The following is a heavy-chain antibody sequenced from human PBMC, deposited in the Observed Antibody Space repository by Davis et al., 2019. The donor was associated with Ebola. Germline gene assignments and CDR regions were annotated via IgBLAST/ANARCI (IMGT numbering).Heavy chain of an antibody. V-gene: IGHV4-59*01. D-gene: IGHD1-26*01. CDR1: GGSISSYY. CDR2: IYYSGST. CDR3: ARAVWGKGYYYGMDV. Sequence: SETLSLTCAVYGGSISSYYWSWIRQPPGKGLEWIGYIYYSGSTNYNPSLKSRVTISVDTSKNQFSLKLSSVTAADTAVYYCARAVWGKGYYYGMDVWGQGTTVTVSS. J-gene: IGHJ6*02.